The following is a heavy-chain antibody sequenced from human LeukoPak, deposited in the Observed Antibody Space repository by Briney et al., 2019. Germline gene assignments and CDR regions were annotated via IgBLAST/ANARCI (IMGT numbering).Heavy chain of an antibody. D-gene: IGHD3-22*01. CDR2: ISYDGSNK. J-gene: IGHJ4*02. V-gene: IGHV3-30*18. CDR1: GFTFSSYG. Sequence: PGRSLRLSCAASGFTFSSYGMHWVRQAPGKGLEWVAVISYDGSNKYYADSVKGRFTISRDNSKDTLYLQMNSLRAEDTAVYYCAKPPWDYYDSSDYYFDYWGQGTLVTVSS. CDR3: AKPPWDYYDSSDYYFDY.